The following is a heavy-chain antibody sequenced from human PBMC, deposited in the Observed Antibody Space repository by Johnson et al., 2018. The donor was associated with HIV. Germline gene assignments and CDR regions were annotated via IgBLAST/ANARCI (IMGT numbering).Heavy chain of an antibody. CDR3: ARGKWLDAFDI. J-gene: IGHJ3*02. Sequence: VLLLESGGGLVQPGGSLRLSCAASGFTFSSYAMSWVRQAPGKGLEWVSAISGSGGSTYYADSVKGRFTISRDNSKNTVYLQMHNLRAEDPAVYYCARGKWLDAFDIWGQGTMVTVSS. CDR2: ISGSGGST. CDR1: GFTFSSYA. V-gene: IGHV3-23*01. D-gene: IGHD6-19*01.